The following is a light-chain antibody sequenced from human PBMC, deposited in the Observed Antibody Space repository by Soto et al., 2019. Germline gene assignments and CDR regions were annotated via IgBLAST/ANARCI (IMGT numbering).Light chain of an antibody. J-gene: IGKJ1*01. CDR1: QSLLHSNGYNF. CDR3: MQALQTPRT. V-gene: IGKV2-28*01. Sequence: DIVMTQSPLSLPVTPGEAASISCRSSQSLLHSNGYNFLDWYLQKPGQSPQILINLGSNRSSGVPDRLSGSGSGTDFTIKISRVEDEDVGVYYCMQALQTPRTFGQGTKVEIK. CDR2: LGS.